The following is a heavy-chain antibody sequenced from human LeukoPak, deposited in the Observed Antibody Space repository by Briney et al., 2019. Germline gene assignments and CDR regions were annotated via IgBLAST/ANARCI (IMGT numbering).Heavy chain of an antibody. J-gene: IGHJ4*02. D-gene: IGHD5-18*01. CDR3: ARGYSYGLNFDY. V-gene: IGHV3-30*03. CDR2: ISYDGSYK. Sequence: GGSLRLSCAASGFTFSSYAMHWVRQAPGKGLEWVAFISYDGSYKYYADSVKGRFTISRDNSKNTLYLQMNSLRTEDTAVYYCARGYSYGLNFDYWGQGTLVTVSS. CDR1: GFTFSSYA.